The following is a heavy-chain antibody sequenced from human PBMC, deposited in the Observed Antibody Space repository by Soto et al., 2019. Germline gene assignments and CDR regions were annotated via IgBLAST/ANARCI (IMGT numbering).Heavy chain of an antibody. CDR2: IYYSGST. J-gene: IGHJ3*02. V-gene: IGHV4-59*01. CDR3: ARGTVGAVDAFDI. D-gene: IGHD1-26*01. CDR1: GGSISSYY. Sequence: QVQLQESGPGLVKPSETLSLTCTVSGGSISSYYWSWIRQPPGKGLEWIGYIYYSGSTNYNPALNSRVTISVDTSKNQFSLKLSSVTAADTAVYYCARGTVGAVDAFDIWGQGTMVTVSS.